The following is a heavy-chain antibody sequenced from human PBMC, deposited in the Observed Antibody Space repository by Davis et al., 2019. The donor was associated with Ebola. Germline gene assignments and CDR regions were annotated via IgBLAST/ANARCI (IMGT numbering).Heavy chain of an antibody. J-gene: IGHJ4*02. D-gene: IGHD2-8*01. CDR3: ARGVYYFDY. Sequence: PGGSLRLSCTASGFTFSSYGMNWVRQAPGKGLQWLSYISSGGSTIHYADSLKGRFTVSRDNAKNSLYLQMNSLRDEDTAVYYCARGVYYFDYWGQGTLVTVSS. CDR1: GFTFSSYG. V-gene: IGHV3-48*02. CDR2: ISSGGSTI.